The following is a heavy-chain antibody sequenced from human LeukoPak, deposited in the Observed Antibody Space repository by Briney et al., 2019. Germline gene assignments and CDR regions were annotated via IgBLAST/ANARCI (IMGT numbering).Heavy chain of an antibody. CDR1: GFTFSVYT. J-gene: IGHJ4*02. CDR2: VTSSSSYM. Sequence: EGSLRLSCAASGFTFSVYTMNWVRQAPGKGLEWVSAVTSSSSYMYYADSVKGRFTISRDNAKNSLFLLMNSLRAEDTAAYYCARELQTGFSYAPFDCWGQGTLVTVSS. CDR3: ARELQTGFSYAPFDC. V-gene: IGHV3-21*01. D-gene: IGHD5-18*01.